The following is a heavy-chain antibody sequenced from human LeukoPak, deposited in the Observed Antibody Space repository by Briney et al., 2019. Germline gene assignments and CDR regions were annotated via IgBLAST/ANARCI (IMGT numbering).Heavy chain of an antibody. D-gene: IGHD6-19*01. CDR1: GFTFSTYA. CDR3: ARAPFYAVAGWYYFDY. J-gene: IGHJ4*02. CDR2: ISYDGSNK. V-gene: IGHV3-30-3*01. Sequence: GGSLRLSCAASGFTFSTYAMHWVRQAPGKGLEWVAVISYDGSNKYYADSVKGRFTISRDNSKNTLYLQMNSLRAEDTAVYYCARAPFYAVAGWYYFDYWGQGTLVTVSS.